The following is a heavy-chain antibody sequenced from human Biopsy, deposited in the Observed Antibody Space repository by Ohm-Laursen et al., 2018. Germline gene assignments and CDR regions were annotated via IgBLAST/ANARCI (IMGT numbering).Heavy chain of an antibody. CDR1: GFNVNNKF. J-gene: IGHJ6*02. V-gene: IGHV3-53*01. CDR3: ARDMSHLYGLDV. D-gene: IGHD2-2*02. Sequence: GSLRLSCTASGFNVNNKFMSWVRQAPGKGLEWVSVIYGDDRTYYADSVEGRFTISRDNPKNTLYLQMNSLRVEDTAVCYCARDMSHLYGLDVWGQGTTVTVSS. CDR2: IYGDDRT.